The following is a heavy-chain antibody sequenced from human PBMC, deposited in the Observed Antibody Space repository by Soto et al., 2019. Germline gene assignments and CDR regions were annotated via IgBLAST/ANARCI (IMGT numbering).Heavy chain of an antibody. CDR1: GYTFTYRY. V-gene: IGHV1-45*02. CDR2: ITPFNGNT. D-gene: IGHD3-22*01. J-gene: IGHJ3*02. Sequence: GASVKVSWKASGYTFTYRYLHWVRQAPGQALEWMGGITPFNGNTNYAQKFTDRVTITADESTSTAYLELSSLRSEDTAVYYCARSEVVNDAFDISGQGTMVTVSS. CDR3: ARSEVVNDAFDI.